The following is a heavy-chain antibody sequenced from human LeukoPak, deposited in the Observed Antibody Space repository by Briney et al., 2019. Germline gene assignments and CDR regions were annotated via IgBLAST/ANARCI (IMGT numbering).Heavy chain of an antibody. CDR1: GFTFSAYD. CDR2: ISRSGSTP. Sequence: TGGSLRLSCAGSGFTFSAYDLSWVRQAQGQGLEWVAAISRSGSTPYYTASVKGRFTVSRDNSKNTLFLQMNSLRAGDTAVYYCANLTPESTTPTGFWGRGTLVTVSS. J-gene: IGHJ4*02. V-gene: IGHV3-23*01. D-gene: IGHD1-1*01. CDR3: ANLTPESTTPTGF.